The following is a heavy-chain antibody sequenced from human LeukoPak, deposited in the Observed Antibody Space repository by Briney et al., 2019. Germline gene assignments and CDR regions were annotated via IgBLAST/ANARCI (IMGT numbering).Heavy chain of an antibody. J-gene: IGHJ2*01. CDR3: ARGGVYYDSSGYPRSYWYFDL. CDR2: INHSGST. Sequence: SETLSLTCAVYGGSFSGYYWSWIRQPPGKGLEWIGEINHSGSTSYNPSLKSRVTISVDTSKNQFSLKLSSVTAADTAVYYCARGGVYYDSSGYPRSYWYFDLWGRGTLVTVSS. D-gene: IGHD3-22*01. CDR1: GGSFSGYY. V-gene: IGHV4-34*01.